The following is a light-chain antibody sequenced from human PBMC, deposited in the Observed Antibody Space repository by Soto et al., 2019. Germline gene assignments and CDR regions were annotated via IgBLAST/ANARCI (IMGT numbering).Light chain of an antibody. Sequence: DTQMTQSPSSLSASVGDRVIITCQASQDISNYLNWYQQKPGKAPELLIYVASNLETGVPSRFSGSGSGTDFTFTISSLQPDDFATYYCQQFVNLPYTFGQGTKLDIK. J-gene: IGKJ2*01. CDR2: VAS. CDR1: QDISNY. CDR3: QQFVNLPYT. V-gene: IGKV1-33*01.